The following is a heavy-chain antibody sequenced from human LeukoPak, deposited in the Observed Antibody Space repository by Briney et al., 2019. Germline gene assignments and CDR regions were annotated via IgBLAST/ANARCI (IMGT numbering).Heavy chain of an antibody. J-gene: IGHJ3*02. CDR2: IWYDGSTK. Sequence: PGRSLRLFCAASGFTFSSYGMNWVRQAPGKGLEWVTGIWYDGSTKYYAGSVKGRFTISRDNSKNTLYLQMNSLRAEDTAVYYCARPAIEGVFDIWGQGTMVTVSS. CDR3: ARPAIEGVFDI. D-gene: IGHD2-2*02. CDR1: GFTFSSYG. V-gene: IGHV3-33*01.